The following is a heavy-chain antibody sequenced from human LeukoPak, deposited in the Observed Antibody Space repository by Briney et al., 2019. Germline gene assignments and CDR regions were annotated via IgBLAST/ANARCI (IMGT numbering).Heavy chain of an antibody. Sequence: GGSLRLSCAASGFTFSSFGMHWVRQAPGKGLEWVAVTWYDGSKEYYADSVKGRFTISRDNTKNTLYLQMNSLRAEDMAVYYCARGLQRPPYDILTGYFLDYWGQGTLVTVSS. CDR3: ARGLQRPPYDILTGYFLDY. D-gene: IGHD3-9*01. V-gene: IGHV3-33*01. CDR1: GFTFSSFG. CDR2: TWYDGSKE. J-gene: IGHJ4*02.